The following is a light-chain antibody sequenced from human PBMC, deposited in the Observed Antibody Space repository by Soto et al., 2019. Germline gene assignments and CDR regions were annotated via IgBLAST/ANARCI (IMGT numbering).Light chain of an antibody. V-gene: IGKV3-20*01. CDR3: QQYGGSPFT. Sequence: EIVLTQSPSTLSLSPGERATLSCRASQSVNNNYLAWYQQKPGQAPRLLIYGASRRATGIPDRFSGSGSGTDFTLTISRLAPEDFAVYYCQQYGGSPFTFGLGTKVDIK. J-gene: IGKJ3*01. CDR1: QSVNNNY. CDR2: GAS.